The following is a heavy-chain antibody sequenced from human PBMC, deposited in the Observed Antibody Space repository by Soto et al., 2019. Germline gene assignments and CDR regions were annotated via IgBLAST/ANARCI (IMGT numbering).Heavy chain of an antibody. CDR3: ARDLAMVGATTFAY. CDR1: GGSISSSSYY. J-gene: IGHJ4*02. V-gene: IGHV4-39*02. CDR2: IYYSGST. D-gene: IGHD1-26*01. Sequence: KTSETLSLTCTVSGGSISSSSYYRGWIRQPPGKGLEWIGSIYYSGSTYYNPSLKSRVTISVDTSKNQFSLKLSSVTAADTAVYYCARDLAMVGATTFAYWGQGKLVTVPQ.